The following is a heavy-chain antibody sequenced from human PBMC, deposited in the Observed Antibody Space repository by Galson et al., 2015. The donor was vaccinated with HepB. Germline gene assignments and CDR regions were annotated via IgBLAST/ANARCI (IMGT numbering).Heavy chain of an antibody. CDR2: IKQDGSEK. V-gene: IGHV3-7*03. CDR1: GFTFSSYR. J-gene: IGHJ5*02. D-gene: IGHD6-13*01. CDR3: ALQHQPSWFDP. Sequence: SLRLSCAASGFTFSSYRMSWVRQAPGKGLEWVANIKQDGSEKYYVDSVKGRFTISRDNAKNSLYLQMNSLRAEDTAVYYCALQHQPSWFDPWGQGTLVTVSS.